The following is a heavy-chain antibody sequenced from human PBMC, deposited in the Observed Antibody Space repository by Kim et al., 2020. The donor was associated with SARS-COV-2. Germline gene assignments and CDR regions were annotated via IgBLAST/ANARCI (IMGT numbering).Heavy chain of an antibody. CDR3: AKDGTDDTVMVTMVSGYYFDY. CDR1: GFTFSSYA. CDR2: ISGSGGST. Sequence: GGSLRLSCAASGFTFSSYAMSWVRQAPGKGLEWVSAISGSGGSTYYADSVKGRFTISRDNSKNTLYLQMNSLRAEDTAVYYCAKDGTDDTVMVTMVSGYYFDYWGQGTLVTVSS. V-gene: IGHV3-23*01. J-gene: IGHJ4*02. D-gene: IGHD3-10*01.